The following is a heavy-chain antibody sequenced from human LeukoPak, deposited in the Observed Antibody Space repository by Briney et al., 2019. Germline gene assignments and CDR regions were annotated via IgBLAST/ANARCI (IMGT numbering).Heavy chain of an antibody. CDR1: GFTLNDYW. CDR2: INSDGSTT. Sequence: GGSLGLSCAAPGFTLNDYWMHWVRRAPGKGLVWVSRINSDGSTTSYADSVKGRFTISRDNSKNTLYLQMNSLRAEDTAVYFCARVATGSYDWFDPWGQGTLVTVSS. D-gene: IGHD3-10*01. CDR3: ARVATGSYDWFDP. V-gene: IGHV3-74*01. J-gene: IGHJ5*02.